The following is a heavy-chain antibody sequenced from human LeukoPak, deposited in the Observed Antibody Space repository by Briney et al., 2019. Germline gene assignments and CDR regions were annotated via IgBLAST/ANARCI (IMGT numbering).Heavy chain of an antibody. D-gene: IGHD6-13*01. CDR3: ARGPLSSSWYVFDY. CDR1: GGSISSYY. Sequence: SETLSLTCTVSGGSISSYYWSWIRQPPGKGLEWIGYIYYSGSTNYNPSLKSRVTISVDTSKNQFSLKLSSVTAADTAVYYCARGPLSSSWYVFDYWGQGTLVTVSS. J-gene: IGHJ4*02. V-gene: IGHV4-59*01. CDR2: IYYSGST.